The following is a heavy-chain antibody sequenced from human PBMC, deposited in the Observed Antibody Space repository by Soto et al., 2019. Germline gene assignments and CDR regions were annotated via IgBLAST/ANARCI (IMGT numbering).Heavy chain of an antibody. D-gene: IGHD3-10*01. V-gene: IGHV3-53*01. J-gene: IGHJ4*02. CDR2: IYSGGYT. CDR1: GFTVSNNY. CDR3: GTRPGGGGY. Sequence: EVQLVESGGGLIQPGGSLRLSCAVSGFTVSNNYMSWVRQAPGKGLEGVSVIYSGGYTAYGDSVKGRFTISRDNSKNTLYHKTKRRGADDTAVFYGGTRPGGGGYWGQGTLVTVSS.